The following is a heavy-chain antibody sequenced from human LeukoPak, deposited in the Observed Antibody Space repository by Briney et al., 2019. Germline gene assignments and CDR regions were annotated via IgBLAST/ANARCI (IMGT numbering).Heavy chain of an antibody. CDR3: AKGDSSGYYPYYFDY. V-gene: IGHV3-66*01. Sequence: GGSLRLSCAASGFTVSSNYMSWVRQAPGKGLEWVSVIYSGGSTYYADSVKGRFTISRDDSKNTLYLQMNSLRAEDTAVYYCAKGDSSGYYPYYFDYWGQGTLVTVSS. CDR1: GFTVSSNY. D-gene: IGHD3-22*01. CDR2: IYSGGST. J-gene: IGHJ4*02.